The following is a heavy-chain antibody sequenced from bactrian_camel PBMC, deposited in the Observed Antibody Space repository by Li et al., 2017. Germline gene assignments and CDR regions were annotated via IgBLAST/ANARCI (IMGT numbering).Heavy chain of an antibody. CDR2: IVSGGGST. J-gene: IGHJ4*01. CDR3: VDCEGWIVGRLGV. Sequence: VQLVESGGGLVQPGVSLKLSCAASGFTFSSYAMAWFRQAPGKGLEWVSAIVSGGGSTYYSDSVKGRFTISQPNAKNTVYLQMNSLKPEDTATYYCVDCEGWIVGRLGVWGQGTQVTVS. D-gene: IGHD1*01. V-gene: IGHV3S40*01. CDR1: GFTFSSYA.